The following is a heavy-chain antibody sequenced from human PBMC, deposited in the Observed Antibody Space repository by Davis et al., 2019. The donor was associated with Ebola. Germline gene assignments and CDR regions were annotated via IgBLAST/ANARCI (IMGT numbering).Heavy chain of an antibody. V-gene: IGHV3-23*01. D-gene: IGHD3-3*01. CDR2: ISGSGDST. Sequence: PGGSLRLSCAASGFTFSNYAMNWVRQAPGKGLEWVSTISGSGDSTYYADSVKGRFTISRDNSKNTLYLQMNSLRAEDTAVYYCAKSGLSFGVVKYHYGMDVWGKGTTVTVSS. CDR3: AKSGLSFGVVKYHYGMDV. CDR1: GFTFSNYA. J-gene: IGHJ6*04.